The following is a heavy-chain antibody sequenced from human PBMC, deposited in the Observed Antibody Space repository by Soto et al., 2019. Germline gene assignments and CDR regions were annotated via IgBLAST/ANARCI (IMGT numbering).Heavy chain of an antibody. CDR3: ARLALRFHGAFDI. V-gene: IGHV4-34*01. CDR1: GGSFSGYY. CDR2: INHSGST. Sequence: QVQLQQWGAGLLKPSETLSLTCAVYGGSFSGYYWSWIRQPPGKGLEWIGEINHSGSTNYNPTLMIRFTISVGTSKNQFSLKLSSVPAADTAVYYCARLALRFHGAFDIWGQGTMVTVSS. J-gene: IGHJ3*02. D-gene: IGHD3-3*01.